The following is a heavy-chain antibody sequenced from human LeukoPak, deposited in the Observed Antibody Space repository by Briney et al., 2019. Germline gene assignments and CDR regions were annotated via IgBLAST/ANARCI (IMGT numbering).Heavy chain of an antibody. D-gene: IGHD3-22*01. Sequence: PGRSLRLSCAASGFTFSSYAMHWVRQAPGKGLEWVAVISYDGSNKYYADSVKGRFTISRDNSKNTLYLQMNSLRAEDTAVYYCASSSMFWRGGYYPPGYWGQGTLVTVSS. CDR2: ISYDGSNK. J-gene: IGHJ4*02. CDR3: ASSSMFWRGGYYPPGY. V-gene: IGHV3-30-3*01. CDR1: GFTFSSYA.